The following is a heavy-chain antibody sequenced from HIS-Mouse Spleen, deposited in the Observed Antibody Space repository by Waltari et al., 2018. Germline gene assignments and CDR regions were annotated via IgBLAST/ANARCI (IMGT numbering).Heavy chain of an antibody. CDR2: ISYDGSNK. V-gene: IGHV3-30*18. CDR1: GFTFSSYG. D-gene: IGHD6-19*01. CDR3: AKASSGWLDY. Sequence: QVQLVESGGGVVQPGRSLRLSCAASGFTFSSYGMQWVRQGPGKGLEWVAVISYDGSNKYYADSVKGRFTISRDNSKNTLYLQMNSLRAEDTAVYYCAKASSGWLDYWGQGTLVTVSS. J-gene: IGHJ4*02.